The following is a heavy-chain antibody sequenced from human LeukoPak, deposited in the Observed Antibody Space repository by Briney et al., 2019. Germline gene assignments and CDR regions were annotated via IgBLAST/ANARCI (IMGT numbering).Heavy chain of an antibody. Sequence: PGGSLRLSCAASGFAFSSYAMSWVRQAPGKGLEWVSAISGSGGSTYYADSVKGRFTISRDNSKNTLYLQMNSLRAEDTAVYYCAKDRQAAGEYAWYFDLWGRGTLVTVSS. CDR3: AKDRQAAGEYAWYFDL. J-gene: IGHJ2*01. V-gene: IGHV3-23*01. CDR1: GFAFSSYA. D-gene: IGHD4-17*01. CDR2: ISGSGGST.